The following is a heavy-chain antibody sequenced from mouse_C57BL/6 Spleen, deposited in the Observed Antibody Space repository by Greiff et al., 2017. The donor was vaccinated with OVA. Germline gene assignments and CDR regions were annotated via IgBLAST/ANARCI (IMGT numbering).Heavy chain of an antibody. V-gene: IGHV14-4*01. CDR3: TSKGAMDY. CDR1: GFNIKDDY. D-gene: IGHD1-3*01. J-gene: IGHJ4*01. CDR2: IDPENGDT. Sequence: EVQLVESGAELVRPGASVKLSCTASGFNIKDDYMHWVKQRPEQGLEWIGWIDPENGDTEYASKFQGKATITADTSSNTAYLQLSSLTSEDTAVYYCTSKGAMDYWGQGTSVTVSS.